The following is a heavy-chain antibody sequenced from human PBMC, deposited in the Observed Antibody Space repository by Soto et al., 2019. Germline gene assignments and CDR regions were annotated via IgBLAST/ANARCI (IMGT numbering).Heavy chain of an antibody. V-gene: IGHV3-66*04. D-gene: IGHD1-26*01. J-gene: IGHJ5*02. Sequence: PVGSVRLSCAISGFSVSSNYLSWGRQAPGEGLEWVSVHYSGGSTYYADSVQGRFTISRDKSNNTLNLQMRRVRAEDTAVYFCPRHRHPRGTVGATSPLDPWGQGTQVTVSS. CDR1: GFSVSSNY. CDR2: HYSGGST. CDR3: PRHRHPRGTVGATSPLDP.